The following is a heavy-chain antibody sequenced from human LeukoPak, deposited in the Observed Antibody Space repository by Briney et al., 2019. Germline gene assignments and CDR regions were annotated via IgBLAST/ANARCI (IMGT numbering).Heavy chain of an antibody. Sequence: GGSLRLSCAASGFTFSSYEMNWVRQAPGKGLEWVSYISSSGSTIYYADSVKGRFTISRDNAKNSLYLQMNSLRAEDTAVYYCARVMRFGELLPYYFDYWGQGTLVNVSS. CDR2: ISSSGSTI. V-gene: IGHV3-48*03. D-gene: IGHD3-10*01. CDR3: ARVMRFGELLPYYFDY. J-gene: IGHJ4*02. CDR1: GFTFSSYE.